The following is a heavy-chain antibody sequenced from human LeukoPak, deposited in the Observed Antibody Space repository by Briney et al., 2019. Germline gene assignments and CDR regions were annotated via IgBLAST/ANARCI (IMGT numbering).Heavy chain of an antibody. D-gene: IGHD3-10*01. CDR3: ARAGVYGSGSYVMDAFDI. Sequence: GGSLRLSCAASGFTFSAYSMNWVRQAPGKGLEWVSSISSSSSHIYYADSVKGRFTISRDNAKNSLYLQMNSLRAEDTAVYYCARAGVYGSGSYVMDAFDIWGQGTMVTVSS. V-gene: IGHV3-21*01. CDR2: ISSSSSHI. CDR1: GFTFSAYS. J-gene: IGHJ3*02.